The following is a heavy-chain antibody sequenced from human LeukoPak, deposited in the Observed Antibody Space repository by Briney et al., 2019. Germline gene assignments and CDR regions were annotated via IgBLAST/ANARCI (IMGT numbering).Heavy chain of an antibody. CDR1: GGSISSGGYY. CDR3: ARPNSSSSRAGYRYGMDV. J-gene: IGHJ6*02. CDR2: INHSGST. D-gene: IGHD6-13*01. V-gene: IGHV4-34*01. Sequence: SETLSLTCAVSGGSISSGGYYWSWIRQPPGKGLEWIGEINHSGSTNYNPSLKSRVTISVDTSKNQFSLKLSSVTAADTAVYYCARPNSSSSRAGYRYGMDVWGQGTTVTVSS.